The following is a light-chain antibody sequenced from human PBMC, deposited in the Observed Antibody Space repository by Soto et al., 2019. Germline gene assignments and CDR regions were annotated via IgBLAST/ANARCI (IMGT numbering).Light chain of an antibody. V-gene: IGKV3-15*01. CDR1: QSVSSN. Sequence: EIVMTQSPATLSVSPGERATLSCRASQSVSSNLACYQQKPGQAPRLLIYGASTRATGIPARFSGSGSGTEFTLTISSLQSEDFAVYYCQQYNNWPWTCGQGTKVEIK. CDR3: QQYNNWPWT. J-gene: IGKJ1*01. CDR2: GAS.